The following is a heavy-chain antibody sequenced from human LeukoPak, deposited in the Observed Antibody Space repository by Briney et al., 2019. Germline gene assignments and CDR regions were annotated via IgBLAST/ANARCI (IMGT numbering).Heavy chain of an antibody. D-gene: IGHD2-15*01. CDR2: IRYDGSNK. Sequence: GGSLRLSCAASGFTFSSYGMHWVRQASGKGLEWVAFIRYDGSNKYYADSVKGRFTISRDNSKNTLYLQMNSLRAEDTAVYYCARKLGYCSGGSCPDPNWFDPWGQGTLVTVSS. CDR1: GFTFSSYG. J-gene: IGHJ5*02. CDR3: ARKLGYCSGGSCPDPNWFDP. V-gene: IGHV3-30*02.